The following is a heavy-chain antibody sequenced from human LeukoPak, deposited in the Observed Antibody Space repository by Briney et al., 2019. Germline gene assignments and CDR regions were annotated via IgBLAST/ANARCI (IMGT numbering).Heavy chain of an antibody. V-gene: IGHV1-46*01. D-gene: IGHD3-16*01. J-gene: IGHJ4*02. CDR1: GYTFTSYY. Sequence: ASVKVSCKASGYTFTSYYMHWVRQAPGQGLEWMGIINPSGGSTSYAQKFQGRVTMTRDTSTSTVYMELSSLRSEDTAVYYCAKDGILGVPFDYWGQGTLVTVSS. CDR3: AKDGILGVPFDY. CDR2: INPSGGST.